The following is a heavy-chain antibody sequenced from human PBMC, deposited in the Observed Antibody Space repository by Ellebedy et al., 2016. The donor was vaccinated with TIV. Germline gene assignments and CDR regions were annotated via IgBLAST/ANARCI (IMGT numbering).Heavy chain of an antibody. Sequence: AASVKVSCKASGYTFINYGISWVRQAPGQGLEWMGWISAYNGNTKYAQKLQGRVTMTTDTSTSTAYMELRSLRSDDTAAYYCARVTTMVRGVIRCLDVWGHGTTVTVSS. V-gene: IGHV1-18*01. CDR2: ISAYNGNT. J-gene: IGHJ6*02. CDR1: GYTFINYG. CDR3: ARVTTMVRGVIRCLDV. D-gene: IGHD3-10*01.